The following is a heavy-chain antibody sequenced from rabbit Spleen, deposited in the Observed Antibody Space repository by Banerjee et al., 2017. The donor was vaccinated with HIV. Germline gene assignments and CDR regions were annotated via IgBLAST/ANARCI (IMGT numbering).Heavy chain of an antibody. CDR3: ARDTGSSFSSYGMDL. CDR2: IDTGSSGFT. CDR1: GVSSSSSSC. D-gene: IGHD8-1*01. J-gene: IGHJ6*01. V-gene: IGHV1S40*01. Sequence: QSLEESGGDLVKPGASLTRTCTASGVSSSSSSCMCWVCQAPGKGLEWIACIDTGSSGFTYYATWAKGRFTCSKTSSTTVTLQMTRLTAADTATYFCARDTGSSFSSYGMDLWGPGTLVTVS.